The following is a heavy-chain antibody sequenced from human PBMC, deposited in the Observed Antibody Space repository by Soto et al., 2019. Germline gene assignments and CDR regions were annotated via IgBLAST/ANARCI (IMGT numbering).Heavy chain of an antibody. J-gene: IGHJ4*02. CDR2: IYSGGST. D-gene: IGHD3-22*01. Sequence: EVQLVESGGGLVQPGGSLRLSCAASGFTVSSNSMSWVRQAPGKGLEWVSVIYSGGSTYYADSVKGRFTISRHNSKNTLYLQMNSLRAEDTAVYYCAGTYYYDSSGYYRFDYWGQGTLVTVSS. CDR3: AGTYYYDSSGYYRFDY. V-gene: IGHV3-53*04. CDR1: GFTVSSNS.